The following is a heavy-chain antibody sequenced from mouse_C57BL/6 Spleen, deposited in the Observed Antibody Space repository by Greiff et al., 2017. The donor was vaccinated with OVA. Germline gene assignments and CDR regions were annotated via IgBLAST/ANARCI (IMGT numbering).Heavy chain of an antibody. V-gene: IGHV1-39*01. CDR2: INPNYGTT. D-gene: IGHD2-2*01. CDR3: ASAGLRRDYYAMDY. CDR1: GYSFTDYN. Sequence: VQLQQSGPALVKPGASVKISCKASGYSFTDYNMNWVKQSNGKSLEWIGVINPNYGTTSYNQKFKGKATLTVDQASSTAYMQLNSLTSEDSAVYYCASAGLRRDYYAMDYWGQGTSVTVSS. J-gene: IGHJ4*01.